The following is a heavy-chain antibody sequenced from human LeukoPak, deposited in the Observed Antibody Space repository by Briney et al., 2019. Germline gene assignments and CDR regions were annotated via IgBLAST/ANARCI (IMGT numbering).Heavy chain of an antibody. D-gene: IGHD3-16*02. CDR2: IIPIFGTA. J-gene: IGHJ4*02. CDR3: ARASYVWGSYRYVANNQGYYFDY. V-gene: IGHV1-69*13. CDR1: GGTFSSYA. Sequence: SVKDSCKASGGTFSSYAISWVRQAPGQGLEWMGVIIPIFGTANYAQKFQGRVTITADESTSTAYMELSSLRSEDTAVYYCARASYVWGSYRYVANNQGYYFDYWGQGTLVTVSS.